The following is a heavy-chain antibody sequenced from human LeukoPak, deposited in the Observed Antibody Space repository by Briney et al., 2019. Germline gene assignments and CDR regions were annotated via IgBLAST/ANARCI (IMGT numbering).Heavy chain of an antibody. CDR1: GVSISSSSYY. J-gene: IGHJ4*02. D-gene: IGHD6-13*01. CDR3: PYSSSWLGSFDY. CDR2: IYYSGSP. V-gene: IGHV4-39*01. Sequence: SETLSLTCTVSGVSISSSSYYWGWIRQPPGKGLEWIGRIYYSGSPYYNPSLKSRVTRSVDTSKKHFSLKLTSVTAADTAVYYCPYSSSWLGSFDYWGQGTLVTVSS.